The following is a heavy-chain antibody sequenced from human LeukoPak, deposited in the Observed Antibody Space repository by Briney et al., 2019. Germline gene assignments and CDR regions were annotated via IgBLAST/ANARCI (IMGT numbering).Heavy chain of an antibody. D-gene: IGHD3-9*01. Sequence: PRASLRLSCAAPGFTLCKYAMSWGRQAPGKGLGWGSAITRSGGNTYYADSVKGRFTISRDNSKNTVFLQMNSLRAEDTAVYYCAKWGDYDVLTGYYVSDYWGQGTLVTVSS. CDR2: ITRSGGNT. V-gene: IGHV3-23*01. CDR3: AKWGDYDVLTGYYVSDY. J-gene: IGHJ4*02. CDR1: GFTLCKYA.